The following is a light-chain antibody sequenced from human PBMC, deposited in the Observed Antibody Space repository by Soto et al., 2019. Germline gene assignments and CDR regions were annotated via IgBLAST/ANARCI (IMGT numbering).Light chain of an antibody. CDR2: AAS. Sequence: DIQMTQSPSSLSASVGDRVTITCRASQGISNYLAWYQQKPGKVPKLLIYAASTLQSGVPSRFSGSGSGTDFTLTISCLQPEDVASYYCKKYNSAPYTFGQGTKLELK. J-gene: IGKJ2*01. CDR3: KKYNSAPYT. CDR1: QGISNY. V-gene: IGKV1-27*01.